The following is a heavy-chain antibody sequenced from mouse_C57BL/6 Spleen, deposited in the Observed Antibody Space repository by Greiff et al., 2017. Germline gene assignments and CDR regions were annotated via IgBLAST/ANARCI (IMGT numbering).Heavy chain of an antibody. V-gene: IGHV1-69*01. CDR3: ARGTVARYFDV. D-gene: IGHD1-1*01. J-gene: IGHJ1*03. Sequence: QVQLKESGAELVMPGASVKLSCKASGYTFTSYWMHWVKQRPGQGLEWIGEIDPSDSYTNYNQKFKGKSTLTVDKSSSTAYMQLSSLTSEDSAVYYCARGTVARYFDVWGTGTTVTVSS. CDR2: IDPSDSYT. CDR1: GYTFTSYW.